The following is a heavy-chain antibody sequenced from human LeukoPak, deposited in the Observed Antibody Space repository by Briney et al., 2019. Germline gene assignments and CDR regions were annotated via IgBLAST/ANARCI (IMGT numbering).Heavy chain of an antibody. CDR1: GFTFSSYE. CDR2: ISSSGSTI. Sequence: PGGSLRLSCAASGFTFSSYEMNWVRQAPGKGLEWVSYISSSGSTIYYADSVKGRFTISRDNAKNSLYLQMNSLRAEDTAVYYCASNNGHGSGSPSDYWGQGTLVTVSS. D-gene: IGHD3-10*01. V-gene: IGHV3-48*03. J-gene: IGHJ4*02. CDR3: ASNNGHGSGSPSDY.